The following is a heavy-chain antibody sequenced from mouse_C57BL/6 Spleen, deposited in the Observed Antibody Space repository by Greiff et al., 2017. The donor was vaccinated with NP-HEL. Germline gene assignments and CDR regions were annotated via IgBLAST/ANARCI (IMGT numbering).Heavy chain of an antibody. V-gene: IGHV1-26*01. CDR1: GYTFTDYY. CDR2: INPNNGGT. CDR3: ARYDGYYVSYYFDY. J-gene: IGHJ2*01. D-gene: IGHD2-3*01. Sequence: VQLQQSGPELVKPGASVKISCKASGYTFTDYYMNWVKQSHGKSLEWIGDINPNNGGTSYNQKFKGKATLTVDTSSSTAYMELRSLTSEDSAVYYCARYDGYYVSYYFDYWGQGTTLTVAS.